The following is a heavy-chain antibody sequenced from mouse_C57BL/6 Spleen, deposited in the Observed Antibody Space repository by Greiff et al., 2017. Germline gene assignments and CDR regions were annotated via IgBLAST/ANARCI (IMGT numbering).Heavy chain of an antibody. CDR2: ISSGSSTI. V-gene: IGHV5-17*01. CDR1: GFTFSDYG. J-gene: IGHJ4*01. CDR3: ARRDGYPYAMDY. D-gene: IGHD2-3*01. Sequence: DVMLVESGGGLVKPGGSLKLSCAASGFTFSDYGMHWVRQAPEKGLEWVAYISSGSSTIYYADTVKGRFTISRDNAKNTLFLQMTSLRSEDTAMYYCARRDGYPYAMDYWGQGTSVTVSS.